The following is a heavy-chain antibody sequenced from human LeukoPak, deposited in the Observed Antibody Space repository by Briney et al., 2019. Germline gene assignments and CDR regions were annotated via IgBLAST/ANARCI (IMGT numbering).Heavy chain of an antibody. J-gene: IGHJ5*02. CDR3: TNLSVWGVACFDSPPGFAP. CDR1: GGSMTGYY. Sequence: SETLSLTCTVSGGSMTGYYWAWIRQPPGKRLEWIGYVHSSGGTKYSPSLKSRVTVSIDMSKNQFSLNLRSVTAADSAAYYCTNLSVWGVACFDSPPGFAPGAQETLVTVPS. V-gene: IGHV4-59*08. D-gene: IGHD3-16*01. CDR2: VHSSGGT.